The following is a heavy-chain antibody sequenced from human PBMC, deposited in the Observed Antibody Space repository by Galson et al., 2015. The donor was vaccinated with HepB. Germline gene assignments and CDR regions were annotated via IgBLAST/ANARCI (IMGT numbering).Heavy chain of an antibody. CDR2: IKSKTDGGTT. CDR1: GFTFSNAW. V-gene: IGHV3-15*01. D-gene: IGHD3-16*01. J-gene: IGHJ4*02. CDR3: TTEMEEVDYVWGSFPSPLYFDY. Sequence: SLRLSCAASGFTFSNAWMSWVRQAPGKGLEWVGRIKSKTDGGTTDYAAPVKGRFTISRDDSKNTLYLQMNSLKTEDTAVYYCTTEMEEVDYVWGSFPSPLYFDYWGQGTLVTVSS.